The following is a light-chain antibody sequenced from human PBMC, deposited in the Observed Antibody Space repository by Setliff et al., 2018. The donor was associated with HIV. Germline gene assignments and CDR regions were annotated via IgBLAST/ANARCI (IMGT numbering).Light chain of an antibody. Sequence: LTQPASVSGSPGQSITISCTGTSSDVGSYNLVSWYQQHPGTAPKLMIYEVSKRPSGVSDRFSGSKSGNTASLTISGLQAEDEADYYCCSHAGSSTFGVFGTGTKVTVL. CDR3: CSHAGSSTFGV. V-gene: IGLV2-23*02. CDR2: EVS. CDR1: SSDVGSYNL. J-gene: IGLJ1*01.